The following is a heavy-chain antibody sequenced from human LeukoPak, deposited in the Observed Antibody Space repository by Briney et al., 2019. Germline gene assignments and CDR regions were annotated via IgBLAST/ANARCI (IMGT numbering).Heavy chain of an antibody. Sequence: GGSLRLSCAASGFTFDDYAMHWVRQAPGKGLEWVSLISGDGGSTYYADSVKGRFTISRDNSKNTLYLQMNSLRAEDTAVYYCAILRFSPEDYWGQGTLVTVSS. CDR3: AILRFSPEDY. D-gene: IGHD3-16*01. CDR2: ISGDGGST. J-gene: IGHJ4*02. CDR1: GFTFDDYA. V-gene: IGHV3-43*02.